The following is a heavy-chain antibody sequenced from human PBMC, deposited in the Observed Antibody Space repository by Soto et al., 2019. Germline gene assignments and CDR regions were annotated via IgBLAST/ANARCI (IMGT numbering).Heavy chain of an antibody. J-gene: IGHJ4*02. CDR2: VSIGGST. D-gene: IGHD2-15*01. CDR1: VCTFSSYA. CDR3: AKRSGAGGHFDY. V-gene: IGHV3-23*01. Sequence: VGSLRLSCASSVCTFSSYAMGCVRQGPGKGLEWVAVVSIGGSTHYADSVRGRFTISRDNSKNTLSLQMNSLTAEDTAVYFCAKRSGAGGHFDYLGQGALVSVSS.